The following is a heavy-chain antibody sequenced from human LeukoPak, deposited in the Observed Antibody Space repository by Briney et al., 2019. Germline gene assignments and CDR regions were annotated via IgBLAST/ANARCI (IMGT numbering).Heavy chain of an antibody. D-gene: IGHD3-10*01. CDR2: IYYSGST. Sequence: AEPLSLPCTLSGRSISIYYWSWIRHPPGKGRECLGYIYYSGSTNYKPSVKSRVTISVDTSKNQFSLKLSSVTAADTAVYYCARAPITMVRGVIQGLDCWGQGTMVTVSS. CDR3: ARAPITMVRGVIQGLDC. J-gene: IGHJ4*02. CDR1: GRSISIYY. V-gene: IGHV4-59*12.